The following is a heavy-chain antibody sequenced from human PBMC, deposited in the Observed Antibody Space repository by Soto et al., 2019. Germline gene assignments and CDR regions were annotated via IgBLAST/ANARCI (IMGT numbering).Heavy chain of an antibody. D-gene: IGHD6-19*01. CDR1: GYTFTGYY. V-gene: IGHV1-2*04. Sequence: ASVKVCCKASGYTFTGYYMHWVRQAPGQGLEWMGWINPNSGGTNYAQKFQGWVTMTRDTSISTAYMELSRLRSDDTAVYYCARVLYSSGWYGVGDAFDIWGQGTMVTVSS. CDR2: INPNSGGT. J-gene: IGHJ3*02. CDR3: ARVLYSSGWYGVGDAFDI.